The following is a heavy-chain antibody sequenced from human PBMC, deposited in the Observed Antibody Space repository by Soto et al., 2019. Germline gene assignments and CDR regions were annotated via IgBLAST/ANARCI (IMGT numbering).Heavy chain of an antibody. D-gene: IGHD2-8*02. V-gene: IGHV4-4*07. Sequence: SETLSLTCTVSGASITGSSYWSWIRQPAGKGLEWIGRFSLSGTTNYNPSLRSRVTMSADVSKNQFSLRLTSVTAADTALYYCARGMTPPGAPAWYYFDSWGQGTLVTVS. J-gene: IGHJ4*02. CDR1: GASITGSSY. CDR3: ARGMTPPGAPAWYYFDS. CDR2: FSLSGTT.